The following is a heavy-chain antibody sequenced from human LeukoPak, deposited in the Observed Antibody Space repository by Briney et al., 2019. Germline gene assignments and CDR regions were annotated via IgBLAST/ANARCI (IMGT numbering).Heavy chain of an antibody. CDR3: AREGLQGDFDY. CDR1: GYTFTSRY. CDR2: INPSGGST. V-gene: IGHV1-46*01. Sequence: ASVKVSCKAYGYTFTSRYKHWVRQAPGQGLEWMGVINPSGGSTSYAQNFQGRVTMTRDTSTSTVYMELSSLRSEDTVVYCCAREGLQGDFDYWGQGTLVTVSS. D-gene: IGHD3-16*01. J-gene: IGHJ4*02.